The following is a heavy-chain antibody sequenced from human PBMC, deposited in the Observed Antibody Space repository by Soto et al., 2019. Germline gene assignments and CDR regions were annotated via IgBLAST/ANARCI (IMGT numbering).Heavy chain of an antibody. CDR1: GYTFTRYG. V-gene: IGHV1-18*01. Sequence: QVQLVQSGAEVKKPGASVKVSCKASGYTFTRYGISWVRQAPGQGLEWLGWISSYNGNTNYAQKLQGRVTMTTNTSKSTAYMELRSRRSDATAVYYCARDGDMATIQFGYRGQGTLVTVSS. CDR3: ARDGDMATIQFGY. CDR2: ISSYNGNT. J-gene: IGHJ4*02. D-gene: IGHD5-12*01.